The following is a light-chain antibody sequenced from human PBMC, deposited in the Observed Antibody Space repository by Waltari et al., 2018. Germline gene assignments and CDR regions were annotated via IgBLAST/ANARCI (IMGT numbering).Light chain of an antibody. CDR1: SSNIGSNV. CDR2: RSD. V-gene: IGLV1-44*01. Sequence: QSVLTQPPSASGTPGQRVTISCSGGSSNIGSNVVNWYQQLPGKAPKLLTYRSDQRPSWVPYRFSGSKSVTSASLAISGLQSEDEADYYCAAWDDSLNGHWVFGGGTKVTVL. J-gene: IGLJ3*02. CDR3: AAWDDSLNGHWV.